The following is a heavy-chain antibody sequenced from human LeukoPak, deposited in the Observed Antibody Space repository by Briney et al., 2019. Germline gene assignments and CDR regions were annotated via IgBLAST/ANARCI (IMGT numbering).Heavy chain of an antibody. CDR1: GFTFSDYY. D-gene: IGHD4-17*01. CDR3: ARAGGDYGERYDY. J-gene: IGHJ4*02. CDR2: ISSSSSYT. V-gene: IGHV3-11*05. Sequence: GGSLRLSCAASGFTFSDYYMSWIRQAPGKGLEWVSYISSSSSYTNYADSVKGRSTISRDNAKNSLYLQMNSLRAEDTAVYYCARAGGDYGERYDYWGQGTLVTVSS.